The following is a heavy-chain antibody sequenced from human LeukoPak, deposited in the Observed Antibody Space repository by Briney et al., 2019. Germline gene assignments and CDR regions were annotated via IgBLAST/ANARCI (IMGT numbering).Heavy chain of an antibody. D-gene: IGHD6-13*01. CDR1: GFTFSSYS. Sequence: PGGSLRLSCAASGFTFSSYSMNWVRQAPGKGLEWVSSISSGSSYTYYGDSVKGRFTISRDNTKKSLYLQMNSLRAEDTAVYYCARDDQGSSWYLGHSDAFDIWGQGTMGTVS. V-gene: IGHV3-21*01. CDR3: ARDDQGSSWYLGHSDAFDI. CDR2: ISSGSSYT. J-gene: IGHJ3*02.